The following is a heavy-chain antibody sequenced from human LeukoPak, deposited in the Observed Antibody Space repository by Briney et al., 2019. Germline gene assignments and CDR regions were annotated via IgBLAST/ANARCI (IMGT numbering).Heavy chain of an antibody. CDR3: AREKVGATWGDWFDP. Sequence: ASVKVSCKASGYTFTGYYMHWVRQAPGQGLEWMGWINPNSGGTNYAQKFQGRVTMTRDTSISTAYMELSRLRSDDTAVYYCAREKVGATWGDWFDPWGQGTLVTVSS. V-gene: IGHV1-2*02. D-gene: IGHD1-26*01. CDR1: GYTFTGYY. J-gene: IGHJ5*02. CDR2: INPNSGGT.